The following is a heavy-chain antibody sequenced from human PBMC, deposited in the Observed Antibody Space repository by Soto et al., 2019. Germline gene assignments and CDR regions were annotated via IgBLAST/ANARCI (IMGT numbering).Heavy chain of an antibody. CDR3: ARDLTTVTTGYYYYYMDV. Sequence: GGSLRLSYEASGFTFSSYAVSWVRQAPGKGLEWVSGISWNGGSIGYADSVKGRFTISRDNAKNSLYLQMNSLGAEDTAVYYCARDLTTVTTGYYYYYMDVWGKGTTVTV. D-gene: IGHD4-17*01. J-gene: IGHJ6*03. CDR1: GFTFSSYA. V-gene: IGHV3-20*03. CDR2: ISWNGGSI.